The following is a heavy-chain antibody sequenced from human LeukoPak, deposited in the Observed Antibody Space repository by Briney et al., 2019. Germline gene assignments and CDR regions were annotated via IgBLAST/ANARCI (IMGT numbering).Heavy chain of an antibody. CDR1: GGSISSGSYY. Sequence: PSGTLSLTCTVSGGSISSGSYYWSWIRQPAGKGLEWIGRIYTSGSTYYNPSLKSRVTISVDTSKNQFSLKLSFVTASDTAVYFCASRYYHDTSGYFYPGGYYFDYWGQGTLVTVSS. D-gene: IGHD3-22*01. CDR2: IYTSGST. CDR3: ASRYYHDTSGYFYPGGYYFDY. J-gene: IGHJ4*02. V-gene: IGHV4-61*02.